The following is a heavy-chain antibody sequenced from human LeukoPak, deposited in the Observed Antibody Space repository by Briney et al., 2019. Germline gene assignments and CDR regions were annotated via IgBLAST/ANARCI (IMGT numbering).Heavy chain of an antibody. CDR3: ASHSHWGDFFDY. CDR1: GVSISGNY. J-gene: IGHJ4*02. D-gene: IGHD2-21*02. V-gene: IGHV4-59*01. Sequence: SETLSLTCTVSGVSISGNYWSWIRQPPGKGLEWIGYIFYTGSTNYNPSLQSRVTILLDTSKNQFSLKLSSVSVADTAVYYCASHSHWGDFFDYWGQGTLVTVSS. CDR2: IFYTGST.